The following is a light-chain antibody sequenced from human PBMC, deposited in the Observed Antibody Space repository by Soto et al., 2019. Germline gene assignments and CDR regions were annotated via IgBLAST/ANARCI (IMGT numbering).Light chain of an antibody. CDR1: QSVSSSY. J-gene: IGKJ5*01. CDR2: DAS. Sequence: EIVLTQSPGTLSLSPGERATLSCRASQSVSSSYLAWYQQKPGQAPRLLIYDASNRATGIPDRFSGSGSGTDFTLTIDNLEPEDFAIYYCQQRSNWPPITFGQGTRLEIK. V-gene: IGKV3D-20*02. CDR3: QQRSNWPPIT.